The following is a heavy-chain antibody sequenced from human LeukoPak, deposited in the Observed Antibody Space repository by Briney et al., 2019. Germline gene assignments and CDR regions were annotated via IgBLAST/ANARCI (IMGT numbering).Heavy chain of an antibody. CDR3: AREMTTVTTGARYFVY. D-gene: IGHD4-17*01. V-gene: IGHV1-46*03. CDR1: GYTFTSYY. J-gene: IGHJ4*02. CDR2: INPSGGST. Sequence: ASVKVSCKASGYTFTSYYMHWVRQAPGQGLEWMGIINPSGGSTSYAQKFQGRVTMTRDTSTSTVYMELSSLRSEDTAVYYCAREMTTVTTGARYFVYWGQGTLVTVSS.